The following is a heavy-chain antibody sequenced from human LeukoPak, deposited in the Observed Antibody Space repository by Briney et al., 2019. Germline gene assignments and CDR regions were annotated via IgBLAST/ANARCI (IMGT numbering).Heavy chain of an antibody. CDR1: GGSISSGSDY. D-gene: IGHD6-13*01. CDR3: ARRESSSWYPPTPFYYFDY. Sequence: PSQTLSLTFTVSGGSISSGSDYWSWSRQPAGKGLEWIGRIYTSGSTNYNPHLKSRVTISVDTSTNQFSLKLSSVPAADTAVYYCARRESSSWYPPTPFYYFDYWGKGTLVTVSS. V-gene: IGHV4-61*02. CDR2: IYTSGST. J-gene: IGHJ4*02.